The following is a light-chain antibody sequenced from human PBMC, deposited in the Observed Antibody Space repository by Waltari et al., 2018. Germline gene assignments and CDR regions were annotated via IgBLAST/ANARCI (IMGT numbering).Light chain of an antibody. CDR3: SSYAGRNNLV. V-gene: IGLV2-8*01. CDR1: SSDVGSYNY. Sequence: QSALTQTPSASGSPGPSVTISCTGTSSDVGSYNYVSWYQQHPGKAPKLMIYEVSKRPSGVPDRFSGSKSGNTASLTVSGLQAEDETDYYCSSYAGRNNLVFGGGTKLTVL. CDR2: EVS. J-gene: IGLJ2*01.